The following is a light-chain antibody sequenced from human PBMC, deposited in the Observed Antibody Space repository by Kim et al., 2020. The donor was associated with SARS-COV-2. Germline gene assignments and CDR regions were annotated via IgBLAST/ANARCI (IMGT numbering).Light chain of an antibody. CDR3: QQRSNWLT. J-gene: IGKJ4*01. Sequence: SLSPGESAPLSPRASQSVSSYLAWYQQKPGQAPRLLIYDASHRATGIPARFSGSGSGTDFTLTISSLEPEDFAVYYCQQRSNWLTFGGGTKVDIK. CDR1: QSVSSY. CDR2: DAS. V-gene: IGKV3-11*01.